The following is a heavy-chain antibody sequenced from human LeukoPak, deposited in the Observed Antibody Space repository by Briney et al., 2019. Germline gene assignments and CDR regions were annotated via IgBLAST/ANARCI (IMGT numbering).Heavy chain of an antibody. V-gene: IGHV3-23*01. J-gene: IGHJ4*02. Sequence: GGSLRLSCVASGFTFNSYSMSWVRQAPGKGLEWVSLISNGGTTYYADSVKGRFTISRDISENALYLQMNSLRAEDTAVYYCAKEARQCGPDCFSLLDCWGQGTLVTVSS. D-gene: IGHD2-21*02. CDR3: AKEARQCGPDCFSLLDC. CDR1: GFTFNSYS. CDR2: ISNGGTT.